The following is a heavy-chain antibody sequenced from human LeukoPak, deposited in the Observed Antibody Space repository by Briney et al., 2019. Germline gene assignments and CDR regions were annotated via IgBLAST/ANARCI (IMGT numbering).Heavy chain of an antibody. Sequence: SETLSLTCAVYGGSFSGYYWSWIRQPPGKGLEWIGEINHSGSTNYNPSLKSRVTISVDTSKNQFSLKLKSVTAADTAVYYCARPQFQLLWTYYFDYWGQGTLVTVSS. CDR3: ARPQFQLLWTYYFDY. CDR2: INHSGST. CDR1: GGSFSGYY. V-gene: IGHV4-34*01. J-gene: IGHJ4*02. D-gene: IGHD2-2*01.